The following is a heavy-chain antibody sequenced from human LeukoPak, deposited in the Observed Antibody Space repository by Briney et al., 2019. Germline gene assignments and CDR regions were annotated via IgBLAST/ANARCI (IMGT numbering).Heavy chain of an antibody. CDR1: GGSISGGGYY. Sequence: PSETLSLTCTVSGGSISGGGYYWSWIRQHPGKGLEWIGYIYYSGSTYYNPSLKSRVTISVDTSKNQFSLKLSSVTAADTAVYYCAREREDCSGGSCYHYFDYWGQGTLVTVSS. CDR3: AREREDCSGGSCYHYFDY. CDR2: IYYSGST. V-gene: IGHV4-31*03. D-gene: IGHD2-15*01. J-gene: IGHJ4*02.